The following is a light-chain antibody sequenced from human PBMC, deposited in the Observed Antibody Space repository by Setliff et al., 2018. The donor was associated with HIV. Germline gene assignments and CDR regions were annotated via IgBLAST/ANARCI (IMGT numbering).Light chain of an antibody. J-gene: IGLJ1*01. Sequence: SVLTQPASVSGSPGQSITISCTGTSSDVGGYNYVSWYQQHPGKAPKLMISDVSNRPSGVSNRFSGSKSANTASLTISGLQAEDEADYYCSSYTSSTPLYVFGAGTKVTVL. CDR3: SSYTSSTPLYV. V-gene: IGLV2-14*03. CDR2: DVS. CDR1: SSDVGGYNY.